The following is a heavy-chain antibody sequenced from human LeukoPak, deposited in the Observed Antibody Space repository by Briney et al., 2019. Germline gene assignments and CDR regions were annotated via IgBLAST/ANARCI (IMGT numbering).Heavy chain of an antibody. CDR3: ARPYDSSGYYNYYFDN. Sequence: GASVKVSCKASGYSFITYGISWVRQAPGQGLEWMGWISAYNRSTDYAQNLQGRVTMTTDTSTSTAYMEMRSLRSDDTAVYYCARPYDSSGYYNYYFDNWGQGTLVTASS. CDR1: GYSFITYG. V-gene: IGHV1-18*01. CDR2: ISAYNRST. D-gene: IGHD3-22*01. J-gene: IGHJ4*02.